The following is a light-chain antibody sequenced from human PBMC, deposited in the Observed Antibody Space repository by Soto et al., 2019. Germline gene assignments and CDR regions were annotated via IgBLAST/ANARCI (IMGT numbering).Light chain of an antibody. CDR1: QSISSQ. Sequence: EIVMTQSPATLSVSPGERATLSCRASQSISSQLAWYQQKPGQAPRLLIHGASTRAAGISARFSGSGSGTEFTLFISSLQSEDFAVYYCQQYHYWWAFGQGTKVEIK. CDR3: QQYHYWWA. CDR2: GAS. J-gene: IGKJ1*01. V-gene: IGKV3-15*01.